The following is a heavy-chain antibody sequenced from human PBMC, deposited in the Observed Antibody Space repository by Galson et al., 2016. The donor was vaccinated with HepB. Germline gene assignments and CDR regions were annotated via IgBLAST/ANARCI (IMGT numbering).Heavy chain of an antibody. CDR2: ISDSGDST. CDR1: GFTFSSYA. D-gene: IGHD4-17*01. Sequence: SLRLSCAASGFTFSSYAMSWVRQAPGKGLEWVSAISDSGDSTYYADSVQGRFSISRDNSKNTLYLQMNSLRAEDTALYYCAKSATVIDGIDDWGQGTLVTGSS. J-gene: IGHJ4*02. CDR3: AKSATVIDGIDD. V-gene: IGHV3-23*01.